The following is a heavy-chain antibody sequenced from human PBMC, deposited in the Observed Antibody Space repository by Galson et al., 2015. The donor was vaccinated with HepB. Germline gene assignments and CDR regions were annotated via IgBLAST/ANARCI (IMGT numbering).Heavy chain of an antibody. V-gene: IGHV1-8*01. CDR2: MNPNSGNT. CDR1: GYTFTSYD. Sequence: SVKVSCKASGYTFTSYDINWVRQATGQGLEWMGWMNPNSGNTGYAQKFQGRVTMTRNTSISTAYMELSSLGSEDTAVYYCARDRLVVPARYYYGMDVWGQGTTVTVSS. CDR3: ARDRLVVPARYYYGMDV. J-gene: IGHJ6*02. D-gene: IGHD2-2*01.